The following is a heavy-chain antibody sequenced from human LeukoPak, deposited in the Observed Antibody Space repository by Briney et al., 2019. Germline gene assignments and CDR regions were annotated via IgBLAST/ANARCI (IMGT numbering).Heavy chain of an antibody. CDR3: AKDCSMGDSSGCLTH. J-gene: IGHJ4*02. CDR2: ISGSGGST. Sequence: GGSLRLSCAASGFTFSSYAMSWVRQAPGKGLEWVSAISGSGGSTYYTDSVKGRFTISRDNSKNTLYLQMNSLRAEDTAVYYCAKDCSMGDSSGCLTHWGQGTLVTVSS. V-gene: IGHV3-23*01. CDR1: GFTFSSYA. D-gene: IGHD6-19*01.